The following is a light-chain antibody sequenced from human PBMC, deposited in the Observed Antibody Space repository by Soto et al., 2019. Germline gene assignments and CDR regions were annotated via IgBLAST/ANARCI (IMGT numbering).Light chain of an antibody. CDR1: SSDFGAYNS. CDR2: EVS. Sequence: QSALTQPPSASGSPGQSITISCTGTSSDFGAYNSVSWYQQYPGKAPKLMIYEVSNRPSGVSNRFSGSKSGNTASLTISGLQAEDEADYYCSSYTSGSTPCVFGTGTKVTVL. J-gene: IGLJ1*01. V-gene: IGLV2-14*01. CDR3: SSYTSGSTPCV.